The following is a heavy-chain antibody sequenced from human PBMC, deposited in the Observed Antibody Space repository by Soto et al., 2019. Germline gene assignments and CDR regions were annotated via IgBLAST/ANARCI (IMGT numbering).Heavy chain of an antibody. CDR2: ISGSGGST. J-gene: IGHJ4*02. D-gene: IGHD3-3*01. Sequence: EVQLLESGGGLVQPGGSLRLSCAASGFTFSSYAMSWVRQAPGKGLEWVSAISGSGGSTYYADSVKGRFTISRDNSKNTLYLQMNSLRAEVTAVYYCATQGGLTIFGVVMDFDYWGQGTLVTVSS. CDR3: ATQGGLTIFGVVMDFDY. CDR1: GFTFSSYA. V-gene: IGHV3-23*01.